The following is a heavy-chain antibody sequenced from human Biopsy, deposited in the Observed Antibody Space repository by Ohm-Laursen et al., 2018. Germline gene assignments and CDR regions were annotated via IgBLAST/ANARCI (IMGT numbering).Heavy chain of an antibody. D-gene: IGHD6-19*01. CDR3: ALRSVAQMKNFDY. CDR1: GYTFTGYY. J-gene: IGHJ4*02. Sequence: ATVKISCKASGYTFTGYYLHWVRQAPGQGLEWMGWISPKSGGTNYAQKFQGNITMTKNTSMSTAYMEMSRLRSDDTAVHYCALRSVAQMKNFDYWGQGTLVTVSS. V-gene: IGHV1-2*02. CDR2: ISPKSGGT.